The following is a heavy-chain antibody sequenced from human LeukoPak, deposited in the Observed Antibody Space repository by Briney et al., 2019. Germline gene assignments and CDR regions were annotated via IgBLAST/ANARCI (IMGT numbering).Heavy chain of an antibody. CDR2: IYYSGST. CDR3: ARRFVGYDSSWGASDI. V-gene: IGHV4-39*07. CDR1: GGSISSSSYY. J-gene: IGHJ3*02. D-gene: IGHD6-13*01. Sequence: SETLSLTCAVSGGSISSSSYYWGWIRQPPGKGLEWIGSIYYSGSTNYNPSLKSRVTISVDTSKNQFSLKLRSVTAADTAVYYCARRFVGYDSSWGASDIWGRGTMVTVSS.